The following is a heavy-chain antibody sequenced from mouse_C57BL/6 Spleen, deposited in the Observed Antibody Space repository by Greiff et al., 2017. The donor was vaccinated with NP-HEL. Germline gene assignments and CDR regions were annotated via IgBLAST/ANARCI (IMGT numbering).Heavy chain of an antibody. CDR3: VRQEELRPYFDV. CDR2: IRSKSNNYAT. CDR1: GFSFNTYA. J-gene: IGHJ1*03. V-gene: IGHV10-1*01. D-gene: IGHD2-4*01. Sequence: EVQVVESGGGLVQPQGSLKLSCAASGFSFNTYAMNWVRQAPGKGLEWVARIRSKSNNYATYYADSVKDRFTISRDDSESMLYLQMNNLKTEDTAMYYCVRQEELRPYFDVWGTGTTVTVSS.